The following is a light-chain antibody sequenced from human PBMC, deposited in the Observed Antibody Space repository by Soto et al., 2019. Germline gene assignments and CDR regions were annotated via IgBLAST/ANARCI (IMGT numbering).Light chain of an antibody. Sequence: EIVLTQSPGTLSLSPGERATLSCRSSQSVSSSYLAWYQQKPGQAPRLLIYGASSRATGIPDRFSGSGSGTGFTLTISRLETDDLAVYYCQQYGISPFTFGPGTPVHIK. J-gene: IGKJ3*01. CDR3: QQYGISPFT. CDR2: GAS. CDR1: QSVSSSY. V-gene: IGKV3-20*01.